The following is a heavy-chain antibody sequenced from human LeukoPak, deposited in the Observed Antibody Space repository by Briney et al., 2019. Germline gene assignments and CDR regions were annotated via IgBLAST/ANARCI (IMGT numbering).Heavy chain of an antibody. J-gene: IGHJ5*02. Sequence: GGSLRLSCAASGFSFSSYEMIWVRQTPGKGLEWVSYISSTGRTIHYAESVKGRFTISRDNAKNSLYLQMKSLRVEDTAVYFCAREATAAAGHSYNWYDPWGQGTLVTVSS. D-gene: IGHD6-13*01. CDR3: AREATAAAGHSYNWYDP. V-gene: IGHV3-48*03. CDR1: GFSFSSYE. CDR2: ISSTGRTI.